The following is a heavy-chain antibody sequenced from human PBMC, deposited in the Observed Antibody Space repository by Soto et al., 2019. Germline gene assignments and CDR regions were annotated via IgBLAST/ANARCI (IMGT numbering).Heavy chain of an antibody. J-gene: IGHJ6*02. CDR3: ARGSAVAGLDYYYGMDV. Sequence: QVQLVQSGAEVKKPGASVKVSCKASGYTFTGYYMHWVRQAPGQGLEWMGWINPNSGGTNYAQKFQGWVTMTRDTSISTAYMELSRLRYDDTAVYYCARGSAVAGLDYYYGMDVWGQGTTVTVSS. CDR2: INPNSGGT. D-gene: IGHD6-19*01. CDR1: GYTFTGYY. V-gene: IGHV1-2*04.